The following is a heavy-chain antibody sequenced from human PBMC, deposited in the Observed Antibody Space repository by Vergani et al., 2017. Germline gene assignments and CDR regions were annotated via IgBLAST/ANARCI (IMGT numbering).Heavy chain of an antibody. V-gene: IGHV3-21*01. Sequence: EVQLVESGGGLVKPGGSLRLSCAASGFTFSSYSMNWVRQAPGKGLEWVSSISSSSSYIYYADSVKGRFTISRDNAKNSLYLQMNSLRAEDTAVYYCARDARQGILVVPAAIDYWGQGTLVTVSS. CDR3: ARDARQGILVVPAAIDY. CDR1: GFTFSSYS. J-gene: IGHJ4*02. CDR2: ISSSSSYI. D-gene: IGHD2-2*01.